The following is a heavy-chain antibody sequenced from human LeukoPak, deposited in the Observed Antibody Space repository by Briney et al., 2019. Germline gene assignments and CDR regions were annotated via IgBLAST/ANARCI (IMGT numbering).Heavy chain of an antibody. CDR1: GGPFSSYA. D-gene: IGHD3-10*01. Sequence: GASVKVSCKASGGPFSSYAISWVRQAPGQGLEGMGGIIPIFGTANYAQKFQGRVTITADESTSTAHMALSSLRSEDTAVYYCAREYGSGSFGYYYYMDVWGKGTTVTISS. V-gene: IGHV1-69*13. CDR3: AREYGSGSFGYYYYMDV. CDR2: IIPIFGTA. J-gene: IGHJ6*03.